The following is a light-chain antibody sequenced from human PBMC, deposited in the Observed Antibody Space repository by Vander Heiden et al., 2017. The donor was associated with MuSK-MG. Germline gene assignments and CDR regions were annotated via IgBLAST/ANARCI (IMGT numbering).Light chain of an antibody. J-gene: IGKJ5*01. CDR2: TAS. CDR3: QQYDSSPTIT. V-gene: IGKV3-15*01. CDR1: QSVSSN. Sequence: PATSSWSPGERATLSGRARQSVSSNLAWYQQKPGRGCCKQKTASETSTGLESRRVIFRGSGLGVDDTGSRMQDTDFAAYYCQQYDSSPTITFGQGTQVEIK.